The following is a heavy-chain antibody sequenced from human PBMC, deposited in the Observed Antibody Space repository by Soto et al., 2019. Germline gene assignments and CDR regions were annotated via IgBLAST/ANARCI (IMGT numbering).Heavy chain of an antibody. D-gene: IGHD6-13*01. CDR1: GFTFSDYY. CDR3: ARGLYSSSWYGLDAFDI. V-gene: IGHV3-11*01. Sequence: GGSLRLSCAASGFTFSDYYMSWIRQAPGKGLEWVSYISSSGSTIYYADSVKGRFTITRDNAKNSLYLQMNSLRAEDTAVYYCARGLYSSSWYGLDAFDIWGQGTMVTVSS. J-gene: IGHJ3*02. CDR2: ISSSGSTI.